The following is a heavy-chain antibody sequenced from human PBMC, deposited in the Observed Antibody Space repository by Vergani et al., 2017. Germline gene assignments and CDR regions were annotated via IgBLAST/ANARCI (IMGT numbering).Heavy chain of an antibody. Sequence: VQLVESGGGVVQPGGSLRLSCAASGFTVSSNYMSWVRQAPGKGLEWVSVIYSGGSTYYADSVKGRFTISRDNSKNTLYLQMNSLRAEDTAVYYCARVLRFLEWLWGGAFDIWGQGTMVTVSS. CDR1: GFTVSSNY. CDR3: ARVLRFLEWLWGGAFDI. V-gene: IGHV3-66*01. D-gene: IGHD3-3*01. J-gene: IGHJ3*02. CDR2: IYSGGST.